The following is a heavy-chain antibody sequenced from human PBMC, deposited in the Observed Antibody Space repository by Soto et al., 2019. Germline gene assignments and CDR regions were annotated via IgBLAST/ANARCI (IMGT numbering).Heavy chain of an antibody. CDR1: GYTFTSYG. V-gene: IGHV1-18*01. CDR2: ISAYNGNT. D-gene: IGHD2-8*01. J-gene: IGHJ5*02. Sequence: GASVKVSCKASGYTFTSYGISWVRQAPGQGLEWMGWISAYNGNTNYAQKLQGRVTMTTDTSTSTAYMELRSLRSDDTAVYYCARDDRYCINGVCYGPLNWFDPWGQGTLVTVSS. CDR3: ARDDRYCINGVCYGPLNWFDP.